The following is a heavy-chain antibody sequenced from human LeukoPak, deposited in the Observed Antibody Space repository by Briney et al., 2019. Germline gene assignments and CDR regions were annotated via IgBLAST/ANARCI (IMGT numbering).Heavy chain of an antibody. Sequence: PGRSLRLSCAAPGFTFSAYGFHWIRQAPGKGLEGVAAIRYDGSNKYYADSVKGRFTISRENSKNTVYLQMNRLRAEDTAVYYCARVGAVAAADCWGQGTLVTVSS. CDR2: IRYDGSNK. V-gene: IGHV3-33*01. J-gene: IGHJ4*02. CDR3: ARVGAVAAADC. D-gene: IGHD6-19*01. CDR1: GFTFSAYG.